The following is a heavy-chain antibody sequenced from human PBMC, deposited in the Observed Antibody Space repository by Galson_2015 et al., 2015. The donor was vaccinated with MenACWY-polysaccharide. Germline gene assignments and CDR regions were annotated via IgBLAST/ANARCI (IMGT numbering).Heavy chain of an antibody. D-gene: IGHD3-22*01. CDR3: ARAWSSGYYSDY. CDR1: GGSFTNSF. CDR2: INPAGRT. J-gene: IGHJ4*02. V-gene: IGHV4-34*01. Sequence: SETLSLTCADYGGSFTNSFWTWIRQSPAKGLERLAEINPAGRTTYNPTLGSRVTVSVDSSHNQFSINLTSVTAADTAVYYCARAWSSGYYSDYCGQGIPVTISS.